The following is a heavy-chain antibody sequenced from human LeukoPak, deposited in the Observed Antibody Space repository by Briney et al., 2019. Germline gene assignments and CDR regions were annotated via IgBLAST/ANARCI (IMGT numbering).Heavy chain of an antibody. J-gene: IGHJ4*02. CDR2: IYYSGST. CDR1: GGSISSYY. D-gene: IGHD3-22*01. CDR3: ARRRYDASGYYPSRGRYFDY. Sequence: SETLSLTCTVSGGSISSYYWSWIRQPPGKGLEWIGYIYYSGSTNYNPSLKSRVTISVDTSKNQFSLELTSVTAADTAVYYCARRRYDASGYYPSRGRYFDYWGQGTLVTVSS. V-gene: IGHV4-59*12.